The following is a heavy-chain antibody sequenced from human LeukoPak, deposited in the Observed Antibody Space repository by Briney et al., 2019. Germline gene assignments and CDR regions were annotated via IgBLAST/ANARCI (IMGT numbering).Heavy chain of an antibody. D-gene: IGHD3-22*01. J-gene: IGHJ2*01. V-gene: IGHV6-1*01. Sequence: SQTLSLTFAISGDTVSNNTATWNWLRQSPSRGLEWLGRTYYRSRWYNDNSLSVKSRIIITPDTSKNQFSLQLNSVTPEDTAVYYCARDPSSGHWYFDLWGRGTLVTVSS. CDR3: ARDPSSGHWYFDL. CDR1: GDTVSNNTAT. CDR2: TYYRSRWYN.